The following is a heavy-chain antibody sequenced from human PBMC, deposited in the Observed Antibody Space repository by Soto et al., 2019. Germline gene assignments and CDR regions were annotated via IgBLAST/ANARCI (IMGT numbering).Heavy chain of an antibody. J-gene: IGHJ6*02. V-gene: IGHV3-48*02. Sequence: EVQLVESGGVLAQPGGSLRLSCAASGFTFSSYDMNWVRQAPGKGLEWISYISSSSNTIYYADSVKGRFTISRDNAENSLYLQMNSLRDEDTAVYYCARPSGYYDTGGYYGAFYYYGMDVWGQGTTVTVSS. CDR1: GFTFSSYD. CDR2: ISSSSNTI. D-gene: IGHD3-22*01. CDR3: ARPSGYYDTGGYYGAFYYYGMDV.